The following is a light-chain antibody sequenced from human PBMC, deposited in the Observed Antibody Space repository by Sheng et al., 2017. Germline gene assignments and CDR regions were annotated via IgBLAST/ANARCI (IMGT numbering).Light chain of an antibody. J-gene: IGLJ2*01. V-gene: IGLV2-14*03. CDR3: SSYSSNHILV. CDR1: NSDVGGHDY. Sequence: QSALTQPASLSGSPGQSITISCTGSNSDVGGHDYVAWYQQHPDKAPKLLIYDVTDWPSGVPNRFSGSKSGNTASLTISGLQSDDEADYYCSSYSSNHILVFGGGTKLTV. CDR2: DVT.